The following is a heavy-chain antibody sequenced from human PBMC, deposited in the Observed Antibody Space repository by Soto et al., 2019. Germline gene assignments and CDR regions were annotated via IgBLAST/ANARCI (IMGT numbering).Heavy chain of an antibody. CDR2: IIPSFGTA. Sequence: QVQLVQSGAEVKKPGSSVKVSCKASGGTFSSYAISWVRQAPGQGLEWMGGIIPSFGTANYAQKFQGRVTITADESTSTADMELSSLRSEDTAVYYCASEGGSGCYRYYAIDVWGQGTTVTVSS. J-gene: IGHJ6*02. D-gene: IGHD3-10*01. V-gene: IGHV1-69*12. CDR3: ASEGGSGCYRYYAIDV. CDR1: GGTFSSYA.